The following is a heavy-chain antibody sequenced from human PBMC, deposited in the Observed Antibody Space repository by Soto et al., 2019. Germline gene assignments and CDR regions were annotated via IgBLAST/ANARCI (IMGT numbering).Heavy chain of an antibody. CDR1: GGSISSSSYY. V-gene: IGHV4-39*01. CDR3: ARGEVLAVAVDY. CDR2: IYYGWST. J-gene: IGHJ4*02. D-gene: IGHD6-19*01. Sequence: SETLSLTCTVSGGSISSSSYYWVWIRQPPGKGLEWIGGIYYGWSTYYNPSLKSRVTISVDTSKNQFSLKLSSVTAADTAVYYCARGEVLAVAVDYWGQGTLVTVSS.